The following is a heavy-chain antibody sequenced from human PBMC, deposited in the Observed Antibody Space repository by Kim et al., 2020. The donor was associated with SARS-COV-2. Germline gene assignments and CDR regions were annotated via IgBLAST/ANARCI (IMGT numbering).Heavy chain of an antibody. V-gene: IGHV3-64*01. CDR2: ISSNGGST. CDR3: ARGYSSSWLYYYYYGMDV. Sequence: GGSLRLSCAASGFTFSSYAMHWVRQAPGKGLEYVSAISSNGGSTYYANSVKGRFTISRDNSKNTLYLQMGSLRAEDMAVYYCARGYSSSWLYYYYYGMDVWGQGTTVTVSS. CDR1: GFTFSSYA. J-gene: IGHJ6*02. D-gene: IGHD6-13*01.